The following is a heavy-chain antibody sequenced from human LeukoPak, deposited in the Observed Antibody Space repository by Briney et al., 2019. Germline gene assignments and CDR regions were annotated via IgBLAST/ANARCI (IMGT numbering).Heavy chain of an antibody. CDR3: ARRGTGHGMDV. D-gene: IGHD1-1*01. J-gene: IGHJ6*02. CDR2: INNDGSSA. CDR1: GFTFNNYW. V-gene: IGHV3-74*01. Sequence: GGSLRLSCAASGFTFNNYWIHWVRQVPGKGLVWVSRINNDGSSASYVDSVKGRFTISRDNAKNTPFLQMNSLRAEDTAVYYCARRGTGHGMDVWGQGTTVIVSS.